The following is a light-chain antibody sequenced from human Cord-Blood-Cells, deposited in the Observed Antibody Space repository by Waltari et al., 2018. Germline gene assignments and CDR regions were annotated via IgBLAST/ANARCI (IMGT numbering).Light chain of an antibody. CDR2: DVS. CDR3: SSYTSSSTWV. J-gene: IGLJ3*02. Sequence: TQPASVSGSPGQSITISYTGTSSDVGGYNYVSWYQQHPGKAPKLMIYDVSNRPSGVSNRFSGSKSGNTASLTISGLQAEDEADYYCSSYTSSSTWVFGGGTKLTVL. CDR1: SSDVGGYNY. V-gene: IGLV2-14*03.